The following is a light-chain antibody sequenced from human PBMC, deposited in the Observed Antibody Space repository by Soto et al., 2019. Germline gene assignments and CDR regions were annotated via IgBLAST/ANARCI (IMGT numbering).Light chain of an antibody. CDR2: YDD. CDR1: TSNIGKNT. Sequence: QSVLTQPPSVSAGPGRRVTISCSGSTSNIGKNTVNWYQQLPGEAPKLFIYYDDLLASGVSDRSSGSKSGTSASLAISGLQSEDEADYYCGAWDDTLNGWVFGGGTQLTVL. V-gene: IGLV1-36*01. J-gene: IGLJ3*02. CDR3: GAWDDTLNGWV.